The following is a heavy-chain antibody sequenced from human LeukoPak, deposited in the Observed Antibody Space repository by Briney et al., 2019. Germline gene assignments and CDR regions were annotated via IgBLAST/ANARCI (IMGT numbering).Heavy chain of an antibody. CDR2: ISNSGGFT. D-gene: IGHD6-13*01. V-gene: IGHV3-23*01. CDR3: AILYSTNY. Sequence: GGSLRLSCAASGFTFSSYAMTWVRRAPGKGLEWVSGISNSGGFTYYADSVKGRLTISRDNSKNTLYLQMNSLRAEDTALYYCAILYSTNYWGQGTLVTVPS. CDR1: GFTFSSYA. J-gene: IGHJ4*02.